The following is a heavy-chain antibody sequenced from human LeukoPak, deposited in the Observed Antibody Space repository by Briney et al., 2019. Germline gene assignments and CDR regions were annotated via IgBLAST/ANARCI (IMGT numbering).Heavy chain of an antibody. Sequence: GGSLRLSCAASGFTFSSYALSWVRQAPGKGLEWVSVLYSGGSPYYADSVKGRFTISRDNSKNTLYLQMKSLRAEDTAMYYCVRDSIVGFFDYWGQGTLVTVSS. CDR1: GFTFSSYA. D-gene: IGHD2-21*01. V-gene: IGHV3-53*01. CDR3: VRDSIVGFFDY. CDR2: LYSGGSP. J-gene: IGHJ4*02.